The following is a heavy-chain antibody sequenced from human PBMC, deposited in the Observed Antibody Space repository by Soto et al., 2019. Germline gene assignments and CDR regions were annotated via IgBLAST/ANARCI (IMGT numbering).Heavy chain of an antibody. Sequence: SETLSLTCTVSGGSISSYYWSWIRQPPGKGLEWIGYIYYSGSTNYNPSLKSRVTISVDTSKNQFSLKLSSVTAADTAVYYCARDLAVAGYYYYYGMEVWGQGTTVTVSS. J-gene: IGHJ6*02. CDR2: IYYSGST. D-gene: IGHD6-19*01. V-gene: IGHV4-59*01. CDR3: ARDLAVAGYYYYYGMEV. CDR1: GGSISSYY.